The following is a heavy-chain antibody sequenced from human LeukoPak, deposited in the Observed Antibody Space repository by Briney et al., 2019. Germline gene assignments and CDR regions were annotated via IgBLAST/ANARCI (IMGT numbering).Heavy chain of an antibody. J-gene: IGHJ6*03. CDR1: GGSISSYY. D-gene: IGHD6-19*01. Sequence: SETLSLTCTVSGGSISSYYWSWIRQPPGKGLEWIGYIYYSGSTNYNPSLKSRVTISVDTSKNQFSLKLFSVTAADTAVYYCARTVAGYYYYYYMDVWGKGTTVIVSS. CDR2: IYYSGST. CDR3: ARTVAGYYYYYYMDV. V-gene: IGHV4-59*12.